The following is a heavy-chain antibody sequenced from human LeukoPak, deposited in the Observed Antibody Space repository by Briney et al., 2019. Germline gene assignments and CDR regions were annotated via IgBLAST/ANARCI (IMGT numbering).Heavy chain of an antibody. CDR1: GFTFSSYE. J-gene: IGHJ4*02. D-gene: IGHD2-15*01. V-gene: IGHV3-48*03. CDR3: ARGSGGSLGPFDY. CDR2: IGTGNNK. Sequence: GGSLRLSCEASGFTFSSYEMNWVRQAPGKGLEWVSYIGTGNNKHYADSVKGRFTTSRDDAKNSLYLQMNSLRAEDTAVYYCARGSGGSLGPFDYWGQGTLVTVSS.